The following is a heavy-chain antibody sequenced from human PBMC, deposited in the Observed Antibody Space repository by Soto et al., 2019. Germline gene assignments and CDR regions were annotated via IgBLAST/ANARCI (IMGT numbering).Heavy chain of an antibody. J-gene: IGHJ5*02. Sequence: QLQLQESGPGLVKPSETLSLTCTVSGGSISSSSYYWGWIRQPPGKGLEWIGSIYYSGSTYYNPSLMSRVTISVDTSKTQFSLKLSSVTAADTAVYYCASYDFWSGYYLSWGQGTLVTVSS. CDR1: GGSISSSSYY. V-gene: IGHV4-39*01. D-gene: IGHD3-3*01. CDR3: ASYDFWSGYYLS. CDR2: IYYSGST.